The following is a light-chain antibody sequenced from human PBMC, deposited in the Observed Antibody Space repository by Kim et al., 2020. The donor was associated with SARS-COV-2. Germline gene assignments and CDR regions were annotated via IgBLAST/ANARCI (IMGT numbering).Light chain of an antibody. CDR2: DAS. CDR1: QSVSSSY. J-gene: IGKJ2*01. V-gene: IGKV3-20*01. CDR3: QQYGPSYT. Sequence: DIMLTQSPGTLSLSPGETAILSCRASQSVSSSYQAWYQLKPGQPPRLLIYDASHRATGIPDRFRGGGFGTDFTLTIIRLQPEDSAVYYCQQYGPSYTFGQGTKLEI.